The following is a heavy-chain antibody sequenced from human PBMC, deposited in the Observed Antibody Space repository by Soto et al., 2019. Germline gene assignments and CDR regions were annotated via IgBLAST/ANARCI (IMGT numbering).Heavy chain of an antibody. V-gene: IGHV1-18*01. D-gene: IGHD3-22*01. CDR3: ARDVSGEGWITMIVVSYYYGMDV. Sequence: GASVKVSCKASGYTFTSYGISWVRQAPGQGLEWMGWISAYNGNTNYAQKLQGRVTMPTDTSTSTAYMELRSLRSDDTAVYYCARDVSGEGWITMIVVSYYYGMDVWGQGTTVTVSS. J-gene: IGHJ6*02. CDR1: GYTFTSYG. CDR2: ISAYNGNT.